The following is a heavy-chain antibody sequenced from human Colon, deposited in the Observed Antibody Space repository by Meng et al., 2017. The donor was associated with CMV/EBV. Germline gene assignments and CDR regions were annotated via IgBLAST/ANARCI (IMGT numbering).Heavy chain of an antibody. CDR3: ARVRVYGSGIGRWFDP. Sequence: ASINGPGYSWCCPRQPPGKGLEWIGYMYYGGSTYYNPSLKSRVSVSVDTSKNEFSMQLNSVTAADTAVYYCARVRVYGSGIGRWFDPWGQGTLVTVSS. D-gene: IGHD3-10*01. CDR2: MYYGGST. CDR1: ASINGPGYS. V-gene: IGHV4-30-4*01. J-gene: IGHJ5*02.